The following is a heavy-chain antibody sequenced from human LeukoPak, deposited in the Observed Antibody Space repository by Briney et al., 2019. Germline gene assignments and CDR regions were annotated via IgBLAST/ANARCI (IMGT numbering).Heavy chain of an antibody. CDR2: IYYSGST. J-gene: IGHJ6*03. CDR1: GGSISSYY. CDR3: ARAVGYCSGGSCYRYMDV. V-gene: IGHV4-59*01. D-gene: IGHD2-15*01. Sequence: SETLSLTCTVSGGSISSYYWSWIRQPPGKGLEWIGYIYYSGSTNYNPSLKSRVTISVDTSKNQFSLKLSSVTAADTAVYYCARAVGYCSGGSCYRYMDVWGKGTTVTISS.